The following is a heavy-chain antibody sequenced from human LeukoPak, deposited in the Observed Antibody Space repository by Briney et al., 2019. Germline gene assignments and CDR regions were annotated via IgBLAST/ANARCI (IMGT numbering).Heavy chain of an antibody. J-gene: IGHJ6*03. CDR3: ARSRGLDVHYYYYMDV. V-gene: IGHV3-64*01. Sequence: GGSLRLSCAASGFTFSSYAVHWVRQAPGKGLEYVSAITSDGGRTYYTNSVKGRFTISRDNSKDTLYLQMGSLRAEDMAVYYCARSRGLDVHYYYYMDVWGKGTTVTVSS. CDR1: GFTFSSYA. D-gene: IGHD3-10*01. CDR2: ITSDGGRT.